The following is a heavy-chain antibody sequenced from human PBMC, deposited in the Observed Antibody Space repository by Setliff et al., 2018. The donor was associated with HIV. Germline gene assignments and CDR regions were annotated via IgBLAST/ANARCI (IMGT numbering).Heavy chain of an antibody. D-gene: IGHD5-18*01. V-gene: IGHV3-23*01. CDR2: INDRGDYI. J-gene: IGHJ4*02. CDR3: ARDAPGYSHVLDF. Sequence: GGSLRLSCAASGFTFNNYAMAWVRQAPGKGLEWVSAINDRGDYIYYAEFVRGRFTISRDSFKNTLYLQMNSLRAEDTALYFCARDAPGYSHVLDFWGQGTQVTAPQ. CDR1: GFTFNNYA.